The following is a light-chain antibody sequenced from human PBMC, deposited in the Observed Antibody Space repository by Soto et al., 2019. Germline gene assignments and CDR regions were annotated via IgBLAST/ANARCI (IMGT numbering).Light chain of an antibody. CDR3: NSFTSTSSSV. CDR2: EVS. J-gene: IGLJ2*01. CDR1: SRDVGGYNY. V-gene: IGLV2-14*01. Sequence: QSALTQPASVSGSPGQSITISCTGTSRDVGGYNYVSWYQQYPGKAPKLLISEVSGRASGVSNRFSASKSGNTASLTISGLQADDEADYYCNSFTSTSSSVFGGGTKLTVL.